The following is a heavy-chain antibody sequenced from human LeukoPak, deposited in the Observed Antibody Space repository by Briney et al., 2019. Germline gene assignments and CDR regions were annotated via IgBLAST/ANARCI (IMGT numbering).Heavy chain of an antibody. CDR1: GFTFSHYG. CDR2: ISSDGVEK. CDR3: AAEGSRSYY. J-gene: IGHJ4*02. Sequence: GGSLGLSCEASGFTFSHYGIHWVSQTPGKGLEWVAAISSDGVEKHYADSVKGRFTISRDNSKNTLYLQMNGLRAEDTAVYYCAAEGSRSYYWGQGTLVTVSS. V-gene: IGHV3-30*04.